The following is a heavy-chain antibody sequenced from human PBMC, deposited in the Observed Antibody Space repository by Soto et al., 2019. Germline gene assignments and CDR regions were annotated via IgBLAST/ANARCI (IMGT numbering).Heavy chain of an antibody. J-gene: IGHJ4*02. CDR2: IYHSGST. V-gene: IGHV4-38-2*01. CDR3: ARLGFYYDSSAYEY. CDR1: GYSISSGWY. D-gene: IGHD3-22*01. Sequence: SSETLSLTCAVSGYSISSGWYWGWIRQPPGKGLEWIGSIYHSGSTYYNPSLKSRVTISVDTSKNQFSLKLSSVTAADTAIYYCARLGFYYDSSAYEYWGQGTLVTVSS.